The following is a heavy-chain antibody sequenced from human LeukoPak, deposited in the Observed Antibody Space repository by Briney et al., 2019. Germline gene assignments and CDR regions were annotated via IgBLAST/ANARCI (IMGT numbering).Heavy chain of an antibody. CDR1: GGSISSSSYY. J-gene: IGHJ4*02. CDR2: IYYSGST. CDR3: ARGRQQLPRFDY. Sequence: PSETLSLTCTVSGGSISSSSYYWGWIRQPPGKGLEWIGYIYYSGSTYYNPSLKSRVTISVDTSKNQFSLKLSSVTAADTAVYYCARGRQQLPRFDYWGQGTLVTVSS. V-gene: IGHV4-39*07. D-gene: IGHD6-13*01.